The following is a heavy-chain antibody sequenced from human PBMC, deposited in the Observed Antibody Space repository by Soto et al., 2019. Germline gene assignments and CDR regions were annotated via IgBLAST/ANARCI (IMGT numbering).Heavy chain of an antibody. D-gene: IGHD3-16*01. V-gene: IGHV3-21*01. Sequence: SLRLSCAASGFTFSSYSMNWVRQAPGKGLEWVSSISSSSSYIYYADSVKGRFTISRDNAKNSLYLQMNSLRAEDTAVYYCARDLSKGWGDYYYYGMDVWGQGTTVTVSS. J-gene: IGHJ6*02. CDR2: ISSSSSYI. CDR1: GFTFSSYS. CDR3: ARDLSKGWGDYYYYGMDV.